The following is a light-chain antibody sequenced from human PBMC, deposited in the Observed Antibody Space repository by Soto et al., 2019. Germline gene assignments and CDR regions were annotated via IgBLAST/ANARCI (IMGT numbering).Light chain of an antibody. CDR2: GAS. CDR1: QSVSSSY. CDR3: QQYGSSPWT. J-gene: IGKJ1*01. Sequence: ETVLTPSPGTLSLSRGGRTTNSCRASQSVSSSYLAWYQQKPGQAPRLLIYGASSRATGIPDRFSGSGSGTDFTLTISRLEPEDFAVYYCQQYGSSPWTFGQGTKVDIK. V-gene: IGKV3-20*01.